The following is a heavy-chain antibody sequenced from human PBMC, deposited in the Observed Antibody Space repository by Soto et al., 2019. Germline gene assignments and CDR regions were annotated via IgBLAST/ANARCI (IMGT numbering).Heavy chain of an antibody. J-gene: IGHJ5*02. CDR2: NNHSGST. Sequence: QVQLQQWGAGLLKPSETLSLTCAVYGGSFSGYYWSWIRQPPGKGLEWIGENNHSGSTNYNPSLKSLATISVDTSKNQFSLKLSSVTAADTAVYYCARGYSSSWYKNWFDPWGQGTLVTVSS. V-gene: IGHV4-34*01. CDR3: ARGYSSSWYKNWFDP. CDR1: GGSFSGYY. D-gene: IGHD6-13*01.